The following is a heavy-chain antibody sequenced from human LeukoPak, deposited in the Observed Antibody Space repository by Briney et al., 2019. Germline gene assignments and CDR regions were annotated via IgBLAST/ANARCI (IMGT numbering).Heavy chain of an antibody. CDR1: GFTFSSYS. CDR3: AKVATKGNYYDSSGYSLDY. D-gene: IGHD3-22*01. Sequence: GGSLRLSCAASGFTFSSYSMNWVRQAPGKGLEWVSHTSSGGDTTYYADSVKGRFTISRDNSKNTLYLQMNSLRAEDTAVFYCAKVATKGNYYDSSGYSLDYWDQGTLVTVSS. V-gene: IGHV3-23*01. J-gene: IGHJ4*02. CDR2: TSSGGDTT.